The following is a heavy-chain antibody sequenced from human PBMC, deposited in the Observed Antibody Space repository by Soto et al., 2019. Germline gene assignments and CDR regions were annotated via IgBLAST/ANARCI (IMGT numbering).Heavy chain of an antibody. CDR2: ISYDGSNK. CDR3: AKDPLDY. V-gene: IGHV3-30*18. J-gene: IGHJ4*02. CDR1: GFTFSSYG. Sequence: GGSLRLSCAASGFTFSSYGMHWVRQAPGKGLEWVAVISYDGSNKYYADSVKGRFTISRDNSKNTLYLQMNSLRAEDTAVYYCAKDPLDYWGQGTLVTVYS.